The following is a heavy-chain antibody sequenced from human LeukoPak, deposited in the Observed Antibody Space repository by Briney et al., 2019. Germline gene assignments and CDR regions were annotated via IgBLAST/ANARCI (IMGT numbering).Heavy chain of an antibody. J-gene: IGHJ4*02. Sequence: ASVTVSCKASGYTFTSYDINWVRQATGQGLEWMGWMNPNSGNTGYAQKFQGRVTMTRNTSISTAYMELSSLRSEDTAVYYCARGGSYDYGDYVGVYWGQGTLVTVSS. D-gene: IGHD4-17*01. CDR1: GYTFTSYD. V-gene: IGHV1-8*01. CDR3: ARGGSYDYGDYVGVY. CDR2: MNPNSGNT.